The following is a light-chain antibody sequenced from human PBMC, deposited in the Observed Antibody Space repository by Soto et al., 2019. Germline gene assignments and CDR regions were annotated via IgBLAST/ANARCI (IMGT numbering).Light chain of an antibody. J-gene: IGLJ1*01. CDR2: DVS. V-gene: IGLV2-14*01. Sequence: QSALTQPASVSGSPGQSITISCTGTSSDVGGYNYVSWYQQHPGKAPKVMIYDVSNRPSGVSNRFSGSKSGNTASLTISGLQAEDEADYSCSSYTSSSTLLYVFGTGTKVTVL. CDR1: SSDVGGYNY. CDR3: SSYTSSSTLLYV.